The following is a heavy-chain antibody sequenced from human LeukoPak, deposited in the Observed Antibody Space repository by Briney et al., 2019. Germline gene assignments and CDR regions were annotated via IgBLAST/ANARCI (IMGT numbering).Heavy chain of an antibody. CDR1: GFTFSSYA. D-gene: IGHD1/OR15-1a*01. V-gene: IGHV3-23*01. J-gene: IGHJ6*02. CDR2: ISGSGGST. Sequence: PGGSLRLSCAASGFTFSSYAMSWVRQAPGKGLEWVSAISGSGGSTYYADSVKGRFTISRDNSKNTLYLQMNSLRAEDTAVYYCAKKQPPNTRNDYYYYYGMDVWGQGTTVTVSS. CDR3: AKKQPPNTRNDYYYYYGMDV.